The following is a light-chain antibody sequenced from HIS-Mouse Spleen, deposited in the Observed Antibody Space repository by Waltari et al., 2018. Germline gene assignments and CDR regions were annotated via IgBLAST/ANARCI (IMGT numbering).Light chain of an antibody. CDR1: SSDVGGYNY. CDR2: DVS. CDR3: CSYAGSYTWV. J-gene: IGLJ3*02. V-gene: IGLV2-11*01. Sequence: QSALTQPRSVSGSPGQSVTIPCTGTSSDVGGYNYVSWYQPPPGKAPKLMIYDVSKRPSGVPDRFSGSKSGNTASLTISGLQAEDEADYYCCSYAGSYTWVFGGGTKLTVL.